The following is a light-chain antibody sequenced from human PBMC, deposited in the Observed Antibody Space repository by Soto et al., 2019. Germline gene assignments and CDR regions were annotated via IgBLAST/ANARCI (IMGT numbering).Light chain of an antibody. CDR1: QSVSYY. V-gene: IGKV3-11*01. CDR2: DAS. J-gene: IGKJ4*01. CDR3: QHRSNWLA. Sequence: EIVLTQSPGTLSLSPGERATLSCRASQSVSYYLAWYQQKPGQAPRLLIYDASNRATGIPARFSGSGSGTDFTLTISSLEPEDFAVYYCQHRSNWLAFGGGTKVDNK.